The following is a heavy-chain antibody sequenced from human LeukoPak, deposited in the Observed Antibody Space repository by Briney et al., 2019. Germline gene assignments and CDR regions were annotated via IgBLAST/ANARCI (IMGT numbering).Heavy chain of an antibody. CDR3: ARDMET. J-gene: IGHJ5*02. D-gene: IGHD1-1*01. CDR2: ISGSGIST. V-gene: IGHV3-23*01. CDR1: GFIFSSYG. Sequence: GGSLRLSCAASGFIFSSYGMTWVRQAPGKGLEWVSGISGSGISTYYADSVKGRFTISRDNSKNTLSLQMNSLRAEDTAVYYCARDMETWGQGTLVTVSS.